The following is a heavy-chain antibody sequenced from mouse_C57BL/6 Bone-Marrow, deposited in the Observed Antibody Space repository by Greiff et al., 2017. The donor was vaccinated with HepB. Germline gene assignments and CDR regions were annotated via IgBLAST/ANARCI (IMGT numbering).Heavy chain of an antibody. V-gene: IGHV2-6-1*01. D-gene: IGHD2-3*01. Sequence: VKLMESGPGLVAPSQSLSITCTVSGFSLTSYGVHWVRQPPGKGLEWLVVIWSDGSTTYNSALKSRLSISKDNSKSQVFLKMNSLQTDDIAMYYCARQGYDGYYLDYWGQGTTLTVSS. J-gene: IGHJ2*01. CDR2: IWSDGST. CDR1: GFSLTSYG. CDR3: ARQGYDGYYLDY.